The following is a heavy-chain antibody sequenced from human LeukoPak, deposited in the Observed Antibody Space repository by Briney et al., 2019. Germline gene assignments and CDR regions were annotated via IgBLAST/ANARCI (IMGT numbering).Heavy chain of an antibody. CDR3: ARSKDYDYHFNY. D-gene: IGHD5-12*01. J-gene: IGHJ4*02. V-gene: IGHV1-69*05. Sequence: ASVKVSCNASGGSFNNYAVTWVRQAPGQGLEWMGGFIPILDTTNYAPNFQGRVTITTDESSTTAYMELSSLKWEDTALYYCARSKDYDYHFNYWGQGTLVTVSS. CDR1: GGSFNNYA. CDR2: FIPILDTT.